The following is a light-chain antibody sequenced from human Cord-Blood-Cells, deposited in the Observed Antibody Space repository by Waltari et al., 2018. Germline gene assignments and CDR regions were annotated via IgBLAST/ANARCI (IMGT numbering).Light chain of an antibody. CDR1: QSISSD. J-gene: IGKJ2*03. Sequence: DIQMTQSPSSLSASVGDRVTITCRASQSISSDLNWYQQKPVKAPKLLIYAASSLQSGVPSRFSGSGSGTDCTLTISSLQPEDFATYYCQQSYSTPYSFGQGTKLEIK. V-gene: IGKV1-39*01. CDR3: QQSYSTPYS. CDR2: AAS.